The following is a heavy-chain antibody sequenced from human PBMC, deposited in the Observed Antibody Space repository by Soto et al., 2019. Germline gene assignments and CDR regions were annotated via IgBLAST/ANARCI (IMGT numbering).Heavy chain of an antibody. J-gene: IGHJ5*02. D-gene: IGHD2-15*01. CDR3: AKDNSLHWFDP. CDR1: GFSFSTYA. V-gene: IGHV3-23*01. Sequence: EVQLLESGGGLVQPGGSLRLACATSGFSFSTYAMTWVRQAPGKGLEWVSTFHGNGGGTYYADSVKGRFTISRDNSKNSLYLQMDSLRAEDTATYSCAKDNSLHWFDPWGQGTLVTVSS. CDR2: FHGNGGGT.